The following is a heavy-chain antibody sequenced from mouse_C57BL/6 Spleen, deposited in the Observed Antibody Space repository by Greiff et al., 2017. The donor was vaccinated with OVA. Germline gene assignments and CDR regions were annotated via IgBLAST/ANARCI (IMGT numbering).Heavy chain of an antibody. CDR3: ARHPY. Sequence: QVHVKQSVAELVKPGASVKMSCKASGYNFTTYPIEWMKQNHGQSLEWIGNFHPYNDDTKYNEKFKGKATLTVEKSSSTVYLELSRVTSDDSSVYYSARHPYWGQGTTLTVSS. CDR2: FHPYNDDT. V-gene: IGHV1-47*01. CDR1: GYNFTTYP. J-gene: IGHJ2*01.